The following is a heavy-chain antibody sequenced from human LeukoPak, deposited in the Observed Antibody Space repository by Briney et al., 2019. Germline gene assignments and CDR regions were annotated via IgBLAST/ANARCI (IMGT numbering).Heavy chain of an antibody. Sequence: ASVEVSCKASGGTFSSYAISWVRQAPGQGLEWMGGIIPIFGTANYAQKFQGRVTITTDESTSTAYMELSSLRSEDTAVYYCARGAIFGVVMYDYWGQGTLVTVSS. CDR1: GGTFSSYA. CDR3: ARGAIFGVVMYDY. V-gene: IGHV1-69*05. D-gene: IGHD3-3*01. J-gene: IGHJ4*02. CDR2: IIPIFGTA.